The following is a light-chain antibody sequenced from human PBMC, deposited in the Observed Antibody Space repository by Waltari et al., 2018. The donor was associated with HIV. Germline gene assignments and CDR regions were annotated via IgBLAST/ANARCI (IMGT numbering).Light chain of an antibody. Sequence: QSVLTQSPSASGTPGQRVTISCSGSSSNIGSNYVYWYQQLPGTAPKLLLYRNNQRPSGVPDRFSGSKSGTSASLAISGLQSEDEAHYYCATWTDSLSGVVFGGGTKLRVL. J-gene: IGLJ2*01. CDR3: ATWTDSLSGVV. CDR1: SSNIGSNY. CDR2: RNN. V-gene: IGLV1-47*01.